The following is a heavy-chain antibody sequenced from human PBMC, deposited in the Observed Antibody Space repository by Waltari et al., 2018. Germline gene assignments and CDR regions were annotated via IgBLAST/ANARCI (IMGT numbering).Heavy chain of an antibody. CDR3: ARDTLRFGVVNYYFDY. Sequence: QVQLVQSGAEVKKPGASVKVSCKASGYTFTSYAMHWVRQAPGQRLEWMGWINAGNGNTKYSQEFQGRVTITRDTSASTAYMELSSLRSEDMAVYYYARDTLRFGVVNYYFDYWGQGTLVTVSS. CDR1: GYTFTSYA. J-gene: IGHJ4*02. D-gene: IGHD3-3*01. V-gene: IGHV1-3*03. CDR2: INAGNGNT.